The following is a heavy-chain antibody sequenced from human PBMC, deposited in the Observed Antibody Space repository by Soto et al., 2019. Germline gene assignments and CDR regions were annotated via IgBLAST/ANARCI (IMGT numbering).Heavy chain of an antibody. CDR3: ARESHLDWYFDL. V-gene: IGHV1-2*04. CDR2: INPKSGDT. J-gene: IGHJ2*01. CDR1: GYSFTDYF. Sequence: ASVKVSCKTSGYSFTDYFMHWVRQAPGQGLEWMGWINPKSGDTNYAQKFQGLVTMTGDTSISTVYMELSRLRSDDTAIYYCARESHLDWYFDLWGRGTLVTVSS.